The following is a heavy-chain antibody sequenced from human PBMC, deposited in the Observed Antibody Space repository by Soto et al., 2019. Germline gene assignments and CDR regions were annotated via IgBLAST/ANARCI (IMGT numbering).Heavy chain of an antibody. CDR3: ARGDYGGSLTYYYYGMDV. CDR1: GFTFSSYW. CDR2: INSDGSST. J-gene: IGHJ6*02. D-gene: IGHD4-17*01. V-gene: IGHV3-74*01. Sequence: TGGSLRLSCAASGFTFSSYWMHWVRQAPGKGLVWVSRINSDGSSTSYADSVKGRFTISRDNAKNTLYLQMNSLRAEDTAVYYCARGDYGGSLTYYYYGMDVWGQGTTVTVSS.